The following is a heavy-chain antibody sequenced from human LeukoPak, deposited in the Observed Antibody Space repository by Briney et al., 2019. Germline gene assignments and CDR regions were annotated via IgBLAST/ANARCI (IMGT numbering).Heavy chain of an antibody. V-gene: IGHV4-34*01. J-gene: IGHJ4*02. CDR1: GGSFSGYY. CDR2: INHSGST. Sequence: PSETLSLTCAVYGGSFSGYYWSWIRQPPGKGLEWIWEINHSGSTNYNPSLKSRVTISVDTSKNQFSLKLSSVTAADTSVYYCARGRRSSYFDYWGQGTLVTVSS. CDR3: ARGRRSSYFDY. D-gene: IGHD6-6*01.